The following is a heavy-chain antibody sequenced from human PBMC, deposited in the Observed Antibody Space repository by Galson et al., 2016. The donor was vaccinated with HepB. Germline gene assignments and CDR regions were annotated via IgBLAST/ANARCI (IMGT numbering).Heavy chain of an antibody. V-gene: IGHV3-30*03. J-gene: IGHJ4*02. D-gene: IGHD1-26*01. CDR1: GFTFSSYS. CDR3: ARVVAVGGNPPFAFDY. CDR2: TSYNGNNK. Sequence: SLRLSCAASGFTFSSYSMNWVRQAPGKGLEWVAGTSYNGNNKYYIDSVKGRFTISRDDSKNTVYLQMNGLRGDDTVVYYCARVVAVGGNPPFAFDYWGQGTLVTASS.